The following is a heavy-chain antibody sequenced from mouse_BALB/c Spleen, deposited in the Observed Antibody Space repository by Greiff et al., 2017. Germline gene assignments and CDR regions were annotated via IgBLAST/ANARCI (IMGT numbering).Heavy chain of an antibody. D-gene: IGHD1-1*01. CDR1: GFNIKDTY. CDR3: ARSPYYGYAMDD. Sequence: VQLQQSGAELVKPGASVKLSCTASGFNIKDTYMHWVKQRPEQGLEWIGRIDPANGNTKYDPKFQGKATITADTSSNTAYLQLSSLTSEDTAVYYCARSPYYGYAMDDWGQGTSVTVSS. CDR2: IDPANGNT. V-gene: IGHV14-3*02. J-gene: IGHJ4*01.